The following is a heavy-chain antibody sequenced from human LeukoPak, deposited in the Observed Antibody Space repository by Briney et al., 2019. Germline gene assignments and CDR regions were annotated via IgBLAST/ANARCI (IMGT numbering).Heavy chain of an antibody. Sequence: PGGSLRLSCAASGFTFSTYEMNWVRQAPGKGLEWISYISSTASTIYYADSVKGRFTISRDNSKNTLYLQMSSLRAEDTAVYYCVKGSQWLVPDTPPLDYWGQGTLVTVSS. J-gene: IGHJ4*02. CDR3: VKGSQWLVPDTPPLDY. V-gene: IGHV3-48*03. D-gene: IGHD6-19*01. CDR2: ISSTASTI. CDR1: GFTFSTYE.